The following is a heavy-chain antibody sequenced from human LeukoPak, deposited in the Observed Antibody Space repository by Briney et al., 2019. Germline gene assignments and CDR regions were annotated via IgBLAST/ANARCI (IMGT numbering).Heavy chain of an antibody. V-gene: IGHV1-2*02. D-gene: IGHD2-15*01. CDR2: INPNSGGT. CDR3: ARTYDYTGSSCHRRGGIDF. CDR1: AYTSSAYN. Sequence: ASVRVSSTASAYTSSAYNMHTGRQAPGQGLEWMGWINPNSGGTNYAQKFQGRVTMTRDTSISTAYMELSRLRSDDTAVYYCARTYDYTGSSCHRRGGIDFWGQGTTVTVSS. J-gene: IGHJ6*02.